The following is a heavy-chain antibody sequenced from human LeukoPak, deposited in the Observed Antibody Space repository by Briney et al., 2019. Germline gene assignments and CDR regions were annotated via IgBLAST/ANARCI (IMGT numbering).Heavy chain of an antibody. D-gene: IGHD1-26*01. J-gene: IGHJ4*02. Sequence: GGSLRLSCVASQFSLGVFAMIWVRQAPGKGLECISYISASSSATYYAESVKGRFTISRDNAEDPLYLQMNSLRVEDTAVYYCARGVGRVGGTFDLWGQGTLVTVSP. CDR3: ARGVGRVGGTFDL. V-gene: IGHV3-48*01. CDR2: ISASSSAT. CDR1: QFSLGVFA.